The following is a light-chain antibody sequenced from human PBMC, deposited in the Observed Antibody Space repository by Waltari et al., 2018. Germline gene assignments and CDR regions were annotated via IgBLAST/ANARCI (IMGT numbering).Light chain of an antibody. J-gene: IGLJ1*01. CDR3: SSYTISDTYV. CDR1: SSDVGAYNH. Sequence: QSALTQPASVSGSPGQSIAISCTGTSSDVGAYNHVSWYQQHPVKAPRRMIYDVTNRPSGVSDRFSGSKSGNTASLTISGLQTEDEADYYCSSYTISDTYVFGTGTKVTVL. CDR2: DVT. V-gene: IGLV2-14*03.